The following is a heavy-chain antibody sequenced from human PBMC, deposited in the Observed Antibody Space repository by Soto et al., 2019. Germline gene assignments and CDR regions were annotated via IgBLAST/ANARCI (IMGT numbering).Heavy chain of an antibody. V-gene: IGHV3-33*01. D-gene: IGHD4-17*01. CDR3: ARYHYGDYEGDYFDY. CDR2: IWYDGSNK. J-gene: IGHJ4*02. CDR1: GFTFSSYG. Sequence: GGSLRLSCAASGFTFSSYGMHWVRQAPGKGLEWVAVIWYDGSNKYYADSVKGRFTISRDNSKNTLYLQMNSLRAEDTAVYYCARYHYGDYEGDYFDYWGQGTLVTVSS.